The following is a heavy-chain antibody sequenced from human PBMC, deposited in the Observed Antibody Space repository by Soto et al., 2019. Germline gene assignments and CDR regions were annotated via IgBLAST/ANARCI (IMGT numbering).Heavy chain of an antibody. CDR3: AKDPAQIAAAGPFYYYYGMDV. V-gene: IGHV3-30*18. CDR1: GFTFSSYG. D-gene: IGHD6-13*01. Sequence: GGSLRLSCAASGFTFSSYGMHWVRQAPGKGLEWVAVISYDGSNKYYADSVKGRFTISRDNSKNTLYLQMNSLRAEDTAVYYCAKDPAQIAAAGPFYYYYGMDVWGQGTTVTVSS. J-gene: IGHJ6*02. CDR2: ISYDGSNK.